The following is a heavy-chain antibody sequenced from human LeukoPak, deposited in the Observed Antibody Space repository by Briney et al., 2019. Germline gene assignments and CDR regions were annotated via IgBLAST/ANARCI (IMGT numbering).Heavy chain of an antibody. CDR3: ARVSSIMTDAFDI. Sequence: GGSLRLSCAASGFTFSSYGMHWVRQAPGKGLEWVAVISYDGSNKYYADSVKGRFTISRDNSKNTLYPQMNSLRAEDTAVFYCARVSSIMTDAFDIWGQGTMVTVSS. J-gene: IGHJ3*02. V-gene: IGHV3-30*03. D-gene: IGHD3-16*01. CDR2: ISYDGSNK. CDR1: GFTFSSYG.